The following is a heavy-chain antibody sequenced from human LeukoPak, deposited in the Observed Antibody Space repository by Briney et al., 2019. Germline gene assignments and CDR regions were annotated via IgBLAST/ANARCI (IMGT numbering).Heavy chain of an antibody. D-gene: IGHD3-22*01. Sequence: ASVKVSCKASGCTFTGYYMHWVRQAPGQGLEWMGWINPNSGGTNYAQKFQGRVTMTRDTSISTAYMELSGLRSDDTAVYYCARGALITKLPGKEGYWGQGTLVTVSS. CDR1: GCTFTGYY. CDR2: INPNSGGT. CDR3: ARGALITKLPGKEGY. V-gene: IGHV1-2*02. J-gene: IGHJ4*02.